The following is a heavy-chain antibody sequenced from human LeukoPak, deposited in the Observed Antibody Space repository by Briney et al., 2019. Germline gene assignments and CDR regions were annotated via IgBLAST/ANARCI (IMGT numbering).Heavy chain of an antibody. J-gene: IGHJ4*02. D-gene: IGHD6-13*01. CDR1: GFTFSSYS. CDR3: ARRLAAASTGVIDY. V-gene: IGHV3-48*01. CDR2: ISSSSSTI. Sequence: PGGSLRLSCAASGFTFSSYSMNWVRQAPGKGLEWVSYISSSSSTIYYADSVKGRFTISRDNAKNSLYLQMNSLRAEDTAVYYCARRLAAASTGVIDYWGQGTLVTVSS.